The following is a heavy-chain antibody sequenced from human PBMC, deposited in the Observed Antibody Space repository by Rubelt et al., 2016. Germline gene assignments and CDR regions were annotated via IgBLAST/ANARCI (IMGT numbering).Heavy chain of an antibody. CDR3: ASHIDGYGYY. CDR1: GGSFSGYY. D-gene: IGHD5-24*01. J-gene: IGHJ4*02. V-gene: IGHV4-34*01. Sequence: QVQLQQRGAGLLKPSETLSLTCAVYGGSFSGYYWSWIRQPPGKGLEWIGEINHSGSTNYNPSLKSRVTISVDTSKNQFSLKLSSVTAADTAVYYCASHIDGYGYYWGQGTLVTVSS. CDR2: INHSGST.